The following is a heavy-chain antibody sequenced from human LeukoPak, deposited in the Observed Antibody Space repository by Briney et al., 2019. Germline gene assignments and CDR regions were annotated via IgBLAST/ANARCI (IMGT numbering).Heavy chain of an antibody. V-gene: IGHV3-23*01. D-gene: IGHD3-10*01. J-gene: IGHJ4*02. CDR2: IGGGGAIT. CDR3: AKGDYYDSDY. Sequence: GGSLRLSCAASGFTFTSYAMTWVRQTPGKGLEWVSVIGGGGAITYYADSVKGRFTVSRDDSKNTLYLQMDSLRAEDTAVYYCAKGDYYDSDYWGQGTLVTVSS. CDR1: GFTFTSYA.